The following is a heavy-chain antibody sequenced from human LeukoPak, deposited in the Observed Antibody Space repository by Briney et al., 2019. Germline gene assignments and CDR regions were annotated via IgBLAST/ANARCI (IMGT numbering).Heavy chain of an antibody. J-gene: IGHJ4*02. Sequence: GGSLRLSCAASGLTFRSYAMNWVRQAPGKGLEWVSAISGSGDNTYYAHSVKGRFTISRDNSKNTLYLQMNSLRAEDTAVYYCARVYDPPGEEAVPGTSDYWGQGTLVTVSS. D-gene: IGHD6-19*01. V-gene: IGHV3-23*01. CDR3: ARVYDPPGEEAVPGTSDY. CDR2: ISGSGDNT. CDR1: GLTFRSYA.